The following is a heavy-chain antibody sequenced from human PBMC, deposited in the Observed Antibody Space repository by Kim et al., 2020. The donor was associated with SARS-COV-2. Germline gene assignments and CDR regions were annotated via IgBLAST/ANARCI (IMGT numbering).Heavy chain of an antibody. J-gene: IGHJ6*02. CDR3: ARDVFYRYCSGGSCYEHKYHYYYGMDV. D-gene: IGHD2-15*01. Sequence: SETLSLTCTVSGGSISSGDYYWSWIRQPPGKGLEWIGYIYYSGSTYYNPSLKSRVTISVDTSKNQFSLKLSSVTAADTAVYYCARDVFYRYCSGGSCYEHKYHYYYGMDVWGQGTTVTVSS. V-gene: IGHV4-30-4*01. CDR1: GGSISSGDYY. CDR2: IYYSGST.